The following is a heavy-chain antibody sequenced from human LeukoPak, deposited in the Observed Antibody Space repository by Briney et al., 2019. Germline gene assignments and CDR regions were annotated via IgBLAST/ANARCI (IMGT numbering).Heavy chain of an antibody. D-gene: IGHD6-19*01. J-gene: IGHJ4*02. CDR1: GFTFSSYS. CDR2: ISSSSSYI. V-gene: IGHV3-21*01. CDR3: ARDTVSGWPFDY. Sequence: GGSLRLSCAASGFTFSSYSMNWVRQAPEKGLEWVSSISSSSSYIYYADSVKGRFTISRDNAKNSLYLQMNSLRAEDTAVYYCARDTVSGWPFDYWGQGTLVTVSS.